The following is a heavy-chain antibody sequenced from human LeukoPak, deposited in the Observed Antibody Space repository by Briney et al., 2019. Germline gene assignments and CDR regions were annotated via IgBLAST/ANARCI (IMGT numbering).Heavy chain of an antibody. V-gene: IGHV1-69*13. Sequence: ASVKVSCKASGGTFSSYAISWVRQAPGQGLEWMGGIIPIFGTANYAQKFQGRVTITADESTSTAYMELSSLRSEDTAVYYCARDDSRLTLRLTIFPAFDPLGQGTLVTGPS. D-gene: IGHD3-3*01. CDR2: IIPIFGTA. CDR1: GGTFSSYA. J-gene: IGHJ5*02. CDR3: ARDDSRLTLRLTIFPAFDP.